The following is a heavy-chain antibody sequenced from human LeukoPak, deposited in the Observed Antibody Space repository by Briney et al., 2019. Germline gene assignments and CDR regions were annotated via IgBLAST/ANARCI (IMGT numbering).Heavy chain of an antibody. Sequence: GGSLRLSCAASGFTFDDYAMHWVRQAPGKGLEWVSGISWNSGSIGYADSVKGRFTISRDNAKNSLYLQMNSLRAEDTALYYCAKDDRQGIAAAGTLDVWGKGTTVTISS. CDR2: ISWNSGSI. V-gene: IGHV3-9*01. J-gene: IGHJ6*04. CDR3: AKDDRQGIAAAGTLDV. CDR1: GFTFDDYA. D-gene: IGHD6-13*01.